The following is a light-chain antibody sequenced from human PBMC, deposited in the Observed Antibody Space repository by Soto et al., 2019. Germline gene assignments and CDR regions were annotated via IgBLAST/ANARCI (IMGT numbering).Light chain of an antibody. CDR2: GAS. Sequence: IELTQSPGTLSLSPGDIATLSCRASQSVSSSYLAWYQQKPGQAPRVIIYGASSRATGIPDRFSGSGSGTDFTLTISRLEPEDFAVYYCQQYGSSPLTFGGGTKVDIK. J-gene: IGKJ4*01. CDR3: QQYGSSPLT. V-gene: IGKV3-20*01. CDR1: QSVSSSY.